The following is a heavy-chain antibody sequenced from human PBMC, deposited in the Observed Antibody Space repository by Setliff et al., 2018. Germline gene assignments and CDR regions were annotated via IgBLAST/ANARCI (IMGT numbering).Heavy chain of an antibody. CDR2: INPDSGAT. CDR1: GYTFTAYY. D-gene: IGHD3-10*01. Sequence: ASVKVSCKASGYTFTAYYMHWVRQAPGQGPEWMGWINPDSGATNFAQKFQGRVTMTRDTSTTTAYMDLNSLRSDDTAPYFCARDRGGTNPWFDPWGQGTLVTVS. CDR3: ARDRGGTNPWFDP. V-gene: IGHV1-2*02. J-gene: IGHJ5*02.